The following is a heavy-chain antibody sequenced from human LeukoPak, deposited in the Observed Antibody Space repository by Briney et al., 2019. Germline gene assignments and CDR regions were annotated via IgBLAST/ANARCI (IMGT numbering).Heavy chain of an antibody. Sequence: SQTLSLTCTVSGGSISSGDYYWSWIRQLPGKGLEWIGYIYYSGSTYYNPSLKSRVTISVDTSKNQFSLKLSSVTAADTAVYYCARKLRGSRIVVITTPWFDPWGQGTLVTVSS. J-gene: IGHJ5*02. D-gene: IGHD3-22*01. CDR3: ARKLRGSRIVVITTPWFDP. CDR2: IYYSGST. CDR1: GGSISSGDYY. V-gene: IGHV4-30-4*08.